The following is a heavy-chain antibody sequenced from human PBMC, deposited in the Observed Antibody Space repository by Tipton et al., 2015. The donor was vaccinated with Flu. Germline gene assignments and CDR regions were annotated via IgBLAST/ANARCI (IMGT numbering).Heavy chain of an antibody. CDR3: ARTEPRTLYYFDF. D-gene: IGHD1-14*01. CDR2: IYHSGST. Sequence: TLSLTCAVSGYSISSGYYWGWIRQPPGKGLEWIGSIYHSGSTYYNPSLKSRVTISVDTSKNQFSLKLTSVTAADTAVYYCARTEPRTLYYFDFWGQGTLVTVSS. V-gene: IGHV4-38-2*01. CDR1: GYSISSGYY. J-gene: IGHJ4*02.